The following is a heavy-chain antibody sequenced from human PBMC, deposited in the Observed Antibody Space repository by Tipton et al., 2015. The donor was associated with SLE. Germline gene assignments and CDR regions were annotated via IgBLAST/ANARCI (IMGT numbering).Heavy chain of an antibody. D-gene: IGHD2-2*01. V-gene: IGHV4-34*01. CDR1: VESFSGYY. CDR2: INHSGST. J-gene: IGHJ6*02. Sequence: TLSLTCAVYVESFSGYYWTWIRQPPGKGLEWFGEINHSGSTNYNPSLKSRVTISVDTSKNQFSLSLSSVTAADTAVYYCARHSRYCDNNSCYAGKGMDVWGQGNTVTVSS. CDR3: ARHSRYCDNNSCYAGKGMDV.